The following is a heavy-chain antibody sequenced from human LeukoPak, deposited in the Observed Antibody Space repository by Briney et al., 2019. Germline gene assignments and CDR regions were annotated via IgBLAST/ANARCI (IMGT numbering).Heavy chain of an antibody. J-gene: IGHJ3*01. V-gene: IGHV3-23*01. CDR2: IGASGEST. D-gene: IGHD5-24*01. CDR1: GFTFSDFY. Sequence: GGSLRLSCAASGFTFSDFYMGWIRQAPGKGLEWVSLIGASGESTYYADSVKGRFTISRDNSKNTLSLQMNSLRVEDTAMYFCAKDIQLSTWGLGTMVTVSS. CDR3: AKDIQLST.